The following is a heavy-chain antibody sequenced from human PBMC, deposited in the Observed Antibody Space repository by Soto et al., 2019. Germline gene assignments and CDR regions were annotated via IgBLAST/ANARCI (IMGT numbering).Heavy chain of an antibody. V-gene: IGHV4-59*01. D-gene: IGHD3-22*01. CDR3: ARGRTVRNYADDSSDYFYFSDY. Sequence: PSETLSLTCTVSGDSISTFYWGWMGQSPGKELEWIGYVYYTGSTNYNPSLKSRVTISVDRSKNQFSLKLTSANAADTAVYYCARGRTVRNYADDSSDYFYFSDYWGQGTQVTVSS. CDR2: VYYTGST. J-gene: IGHJ4*02. CDR1: GDSISTFY.